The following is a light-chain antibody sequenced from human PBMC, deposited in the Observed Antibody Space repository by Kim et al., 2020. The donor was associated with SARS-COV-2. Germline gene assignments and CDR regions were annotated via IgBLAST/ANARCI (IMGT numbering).Light chain of an antibody. V-gene: IGLV5-45*01. CDR2: FKSDSDK. J-gene: IGLJ3*02. CDR3: LISHSNTWV. CDR1: SGLNVDTYR. Sequence: LTCTLRSGLNVDTYRIYWYQQKAGSPPQYLLRFKSDSDKHQGSGVPSRFSGSKDASANAGILLISGLQFEDEADYYCLISHSNTWVFGGGTQLTVL.